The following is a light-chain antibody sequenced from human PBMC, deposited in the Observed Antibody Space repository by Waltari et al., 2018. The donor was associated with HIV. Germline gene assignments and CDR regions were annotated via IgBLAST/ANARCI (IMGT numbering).Light chain of an antibody. Sequence: QSALTQPRSVSASPGPSLTIPCTGTRSAVGAYDFVSWYHLLPGEAPKLMIYDGTKRPAGVPDRSSRSKSANTASLTISGLQAEDEAEYYCCSYAGTYTLKFGGGTKLTV. CDR3: CSYAGTYTLK. J-gene: IGLJ2*01. V-gene: IGLV2-11*01. CDR1: RSAVGAYDF. CDR2: DGT.